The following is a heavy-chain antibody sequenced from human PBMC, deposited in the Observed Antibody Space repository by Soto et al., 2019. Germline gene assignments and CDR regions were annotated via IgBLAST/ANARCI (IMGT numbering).Heavy chain of an antibody. V-gene: IGHV1-3*01. Sequence: ASVKVSCKASGYTFTIYDIYWVRQAPGQRLEWMGWINGGNGNTKYSQKFQGRVTITRDTSASTAYMELSSLRSDDTAVYYCARELQGLYYFDYLGQGTLVTVSS. CDR2: INGGNGNT. D-gene: IGHD4-4*01. J-gene: IGHJ4*02. CDR1: GYTFTIYD. CDR3: ARELQGLYYFDY.